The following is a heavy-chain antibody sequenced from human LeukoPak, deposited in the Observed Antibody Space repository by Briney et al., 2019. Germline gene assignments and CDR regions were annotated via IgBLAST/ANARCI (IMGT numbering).Heavy chain of an antibody. CDR2: IKRDGTEK. CDR3: VRDFYVDY. D-gene: IGHD2/OR15-2a*01. Sequence: GGSLRLSCAASGFTFNVYWMNWVRQAPGKGLEWVANIKRDGTEKNYVDSVKGRFTIYRDNAENTLYLQMNSLRAEDTAVYYCVRDFYVDYWGQGAMVTVSS. V-gene: IGHV3-7*03. CDR1: GFTFNVYW. J-gene: IGHJ4*02.